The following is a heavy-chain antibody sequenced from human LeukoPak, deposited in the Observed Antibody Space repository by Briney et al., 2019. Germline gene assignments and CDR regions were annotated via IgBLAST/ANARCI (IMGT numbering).Heavy chain of an antibody. CDR2: IKSDESST. Sequence: GSLRLSCAGSGFTFSTYWMHWVRQAPGKGLVWVSCIKSDESSTIYADSVKGRFTISRDNAKSTLYLQMNSLRAEDTAVYYCSSRLFDWGQGTLVTVSS. J-gene: IGHJ4*02. CDR3: SSRLFD. V-gene: IGHV3-74*01. D-gene: IGHD6-25*01. CDR1: GFTFSTYW.